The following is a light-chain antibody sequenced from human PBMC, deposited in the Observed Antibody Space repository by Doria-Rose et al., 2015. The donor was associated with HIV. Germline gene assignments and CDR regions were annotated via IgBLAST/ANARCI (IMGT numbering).Light chain of an antibody. J-gene: IGKJ4*01. CDR3: QQSYSTPLT. CDR1: QSTGSL. V-gene: IGKV1-39*01. CDR2: AAS. Sequence: DIRMTQSPSSLSASVGDRVTITCRASQSTGSLLNWYQQKPGKAPKLLIYAASSLHNGVPSRFSGSGSGTDFTLTISSRQPEDFATYFCQQSYSTPLTFGGGTKVEIK.